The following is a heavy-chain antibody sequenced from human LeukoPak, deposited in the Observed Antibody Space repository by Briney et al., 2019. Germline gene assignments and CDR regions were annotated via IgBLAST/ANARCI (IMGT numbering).Heavy chain of an antibody. CDR3: ARSDPLADWFDP. V-gene: IGHV4-39*01. CDR1: GGSISSSSYY. Sequence: SETLSLTCTVSGGSISSSSYYWGWIRQPPGKGLEWIGSIYYSGSTYYNPSLKSRVTISVDTSKNQFSLKLSSVTAADTAVYHCARSDPLADWFDPWGQGTLVTVSS. CDR2: IYYSGST. J-gene: IGHJ5*02. D-gene: IGHD3-16*02.